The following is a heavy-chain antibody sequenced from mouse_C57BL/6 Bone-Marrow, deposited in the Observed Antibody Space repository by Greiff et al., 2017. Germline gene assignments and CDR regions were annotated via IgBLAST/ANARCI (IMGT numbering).Heavy chain of an antibody. CDR1: GFNIKDDY. V-gene: IGHV14-4*01. CDR3: SSFDGNYFDF. J-gene: IGHJ2*01. D-gene: IGHD2-3*01. Sequence: EVQLQQSGAELVRPGASVQLSCTASGFNIKDDYIHWVKQRPEQGLEWLGWIDPEIGDTEYASKFQGKATITSDTSSNTAYLQISSLTSEDTAVYYCSSFDGNYFDFWGQGTPLTVAS. CDR2: IDPEIGDT.